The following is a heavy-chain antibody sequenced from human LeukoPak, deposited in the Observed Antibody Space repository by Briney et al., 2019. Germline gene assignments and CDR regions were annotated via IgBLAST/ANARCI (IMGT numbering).Heavy chain of an antibody. Sequence: GGSLRLSCAASGFTFSRYWITWVRRAPGKGLEWVANIKQDESEKYYVDPVKGRFTISRDNAKNSLYLQMNSLRAEDTAVYYCARGLAVTARGSFDIWGQGTMVTVSS. CDR2: IKQDESEK. CDR1: GFTFSRYW. V-gene: IGHV3-7*03. J-gene: IGHJ3*02. D-gene: IGHD6-19*01. CDR3: ARGLAVTARGSFDI.